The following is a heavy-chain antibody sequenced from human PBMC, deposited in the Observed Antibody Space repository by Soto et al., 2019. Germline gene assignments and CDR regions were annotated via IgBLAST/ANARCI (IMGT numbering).Heavy chain of an antibody. D-gene: IGHD6-19*01. CDR1: GFTFSGSA. J-gene: IGHJ6*02. Sequence: LRLSCAASGFTFSGSAMHWVRQASGKGLEWVGRIRSKANSYATAYAASVKGRFTISRDDSKNTAYLQMNSLKTEDTAVYYCTSLSSGWYVDVWGQGTTVTVSS. V-gene: IGHV3-73*01. CDR2: IRSKANSYAT. CDR3: TSLSSGWYVDV.